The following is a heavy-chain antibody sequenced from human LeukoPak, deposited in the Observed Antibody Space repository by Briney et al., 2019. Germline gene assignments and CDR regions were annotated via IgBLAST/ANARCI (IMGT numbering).Heavy chain of an antibody. D-gene: IGHD2/OR15-2a*01. V-gene: IGHV3-23*01. CDR3: AKDRVSPGFNLFDP. CDR2: INGRGNNT. Sequence: GGSLRLSCAASGFTFSSYAMNWVRQAPGKGLEWVSAINGRGNNTYYADSVKGRFTISRDNSKSTLFLQMNSLRAEDTAIYYCAKDRVSPGFNLFDPWGQGTLVTVSS. CDR1: GFTFSSYA. J-gene: IGHJ5*02.